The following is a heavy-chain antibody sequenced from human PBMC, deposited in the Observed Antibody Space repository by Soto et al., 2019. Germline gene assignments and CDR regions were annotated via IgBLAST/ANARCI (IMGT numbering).Heavy chain of an antibody. CDR3: AKLWGIVVVPAATFDY. CDR1: GFTFSSYA. D-gene: IGHD2-2*01. CDR2: ISGSGGST. J-gene: IGHJ4*02. V-gene: IGHV3-23*01. Sequence: GGSLRLSCAASGFTFSSYAMSWVRQAPGKGLEWVSAISGSGGSTYYADSVKGRFTISRDNSKNTLYLQMNSLRAEGTAVYYCAKLWGIVVVPAATFDYWGQGTLVTVSS.